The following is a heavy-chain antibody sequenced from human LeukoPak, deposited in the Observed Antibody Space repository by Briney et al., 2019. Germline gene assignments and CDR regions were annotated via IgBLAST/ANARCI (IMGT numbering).Heavy chain of an antibody. J-gene: IGHJ4*02. D-gene: IGHD6-6*01. CDR2: IHPGNSET. CDR3: ARRLSSIAASAASDY. CDR1: GYSFSSYW. V-gene: IGHV5-51*01. Sequence: GESLKIPCKGSGYSFSSYWIAWVRQMPGKGLEWMGIIHPGNSETTYNPSFRGQVTMSADKSISTAYLQWSSLEASDTAMYYCARRLSSIAASAASDYWGQGTLVTVSS.